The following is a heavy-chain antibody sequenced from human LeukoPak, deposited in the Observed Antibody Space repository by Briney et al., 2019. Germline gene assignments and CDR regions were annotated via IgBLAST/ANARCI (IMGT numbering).Heavy chain of an antibody. J-gene: IGHJ6*03. CDR1: GGSFSGYY. Sequence: SETLSLTCAVYGGSFSGYYWSSIRQPPGKGLEWIGEINHSGSTNYNPSLKSRVTISVDTSKNQFSLKLSSVTAADTAVYYCARGRMSVTPYYYYYYMDVWGKGTTVTVSS. CDR3: ARGRMSVTPYYYYYYMDV. CDR2: INHSGST. V-gene: IGHV4-34*01. D-gene: IGHD2-21*02.